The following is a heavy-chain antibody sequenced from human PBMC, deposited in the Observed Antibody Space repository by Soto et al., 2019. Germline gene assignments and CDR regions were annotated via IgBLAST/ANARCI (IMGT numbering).Heavy chain of an antibody. CDR3: ARETDSSTGGMDV. Sequence: QVQLVQSGAEVKKPGASVKVSCKASGYTFTGYYMHWVRQAPGQGLEWMGWINPNSGGTNYAQKFQGWVTKTRDTSTSPDYRELSRVRSDDTAVYYCARETDSSTGGMDVWGQGTTVTVSS. CDR1: GYTFTGYY. J-gene: IGHJ6*02. D-gene: IGHD6-6*01. CDR2: INPNSGGT. V-gene: IGHV1-2*04.